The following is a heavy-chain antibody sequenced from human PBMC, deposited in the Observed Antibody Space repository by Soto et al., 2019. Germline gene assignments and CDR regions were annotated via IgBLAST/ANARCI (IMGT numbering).Heavy chain of an antibody. D-gene: IGHD2-2*01. CDR3: AREASAVVPAASDYYYMDV. Sequence: SETLSLTCAVSSGSISSSNWWSWVRQPPGKGLEWIGEIYHSGSTNYNPSLKSRVTISVDKSKNQFSLKLSSVTAADTAVYYCAREASAVVPAASDYYYMDVWGKGTTVTVSS. CDR2: IYHSGST. CDR1: SGSISSSNW. J-gene: IGHJ6*03. V-gene: IGHV4-4*02.